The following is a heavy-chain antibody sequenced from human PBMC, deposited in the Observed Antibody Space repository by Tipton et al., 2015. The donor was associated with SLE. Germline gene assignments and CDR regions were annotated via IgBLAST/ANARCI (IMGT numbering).Heavy chain of an antibody. CDR1: GGSISSYY. J-gene: IGHJ6*03. Sequence: TLSLTCTVSGGSISSYYWGWIRQPAGKGLEWIGRIYTSGSTNYNPSLKSRVTMSVDTSKNQFSLKLSSVTAADTAVYYCARGRSSSPPYYYYYMDVWGKGTTVTVSS. CDR2: IYTSGST. CDR3: ARGRSSSPPYYYYYMDV. D-gene: IGHD6-13*01. V-gene: IGHV4-4*07.